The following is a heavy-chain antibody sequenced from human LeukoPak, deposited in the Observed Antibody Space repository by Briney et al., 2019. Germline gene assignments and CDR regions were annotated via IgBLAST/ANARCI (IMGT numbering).Heavy chain of an antibody. Sequence: GGSLRLSCAASGFTVSSNYMSWVRQAPGKGLEWVSVIYSGGSTYYADSVKGRFTISRDNSKNTLYLQMNSLRAEDTAVYYCASSNFGDYYYYYYYMDVWGKGTTVTISS. V-gene: IGHV3-66*01. CDR3: ASSNFGDYYYYYYYMDV. D-gene: IGHD4-17*01. CDR2: IYSGGST. CDR1: GFTVSSNY. J-gene: IGHJ6*03.